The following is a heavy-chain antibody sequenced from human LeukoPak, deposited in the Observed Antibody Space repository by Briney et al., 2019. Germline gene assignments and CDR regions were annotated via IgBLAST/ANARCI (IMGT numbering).Heavy chain of an antibody. Sequence: GASVKVSCKASGYTFTSYDINWVRQAPGQGLEWMGWMNPNSGNTGYAQKFQGRVTMTRNTSISTAYMELSSLRSEDTAVYYCARVPYSSGWFRRLDYWGQGTLVTVSS. CDR2: MNPNSGNT. V-gene: IGHV1-8*01. CDR3: ARVPYSSGWFRRLDY. CDR1: GYTFTSYD. D-gene: IGHD6-19*01. J-gene: IGHJ4*02.